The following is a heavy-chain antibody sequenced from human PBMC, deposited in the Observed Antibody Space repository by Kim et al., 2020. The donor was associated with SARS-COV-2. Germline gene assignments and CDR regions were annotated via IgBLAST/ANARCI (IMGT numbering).Heavy chain of an antibody. D-gene: IGHD5-18*01. Sequence: YADSVRGRCTICRDNAKNTMYLQIHSLRAEDTAVYYCTRVTTDAASIDYWGQGTPGNVSS. CDR3: TRVTTDAASIDY. J-gene: IGHJ4*02. V-gene: IGHV3-74*03.